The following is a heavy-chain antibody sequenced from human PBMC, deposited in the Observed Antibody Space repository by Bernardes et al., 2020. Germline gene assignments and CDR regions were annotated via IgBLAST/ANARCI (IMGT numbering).Heavy chain of an antibody. J-gene: IGHJ3*02. Sequence: GGSLRLSCAASGFTVSSNYMSWVRQAPGKGLEWVSVIYSGGSTYYADSVKGRFTISRDNSKNTLYLQMNSLRAEDTAVYYCASRMTTVTRYAFDIWGQGTMVTVSS. CDR1: GFTVSSNY. CDR3: ASRMTTVTRYAFDI. CDR2: IYSGGST. D-gene: IGHD4-17*01. V-gene: IGHV3-53*01.